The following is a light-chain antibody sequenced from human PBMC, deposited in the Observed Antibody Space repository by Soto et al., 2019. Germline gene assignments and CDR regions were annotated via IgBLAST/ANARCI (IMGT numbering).Light chain of an antibody. Sequence: QSVLTQPASVSGSPGQSITISCTGTSSDVGAYDYVSWYQQYPGKAPKLMIYDVSNRPSGVSNRFSGSKSGNTASLTISGFQADDEADYYCGSYTTSRLEFGTGTKVPVL. CDR2: DVS. CDR1: SSDVGAYDY. V-gene: IGLV2-14*01. CDR3: GSYTTSRLE. J-gene: IGLJ1*01.